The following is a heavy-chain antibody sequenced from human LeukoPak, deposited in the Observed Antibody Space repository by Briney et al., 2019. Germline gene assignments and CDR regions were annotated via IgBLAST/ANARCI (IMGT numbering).Heavy chain of an antibody. D-gene: IGHD3-16*01. Sequence: ASVKVSCKASGYTFTSYYMHWVRQAPGQGLEWMGIINPSGGSTSYAQKFQGRVTMTRDTSTSTVYMELSSLRPADTAVYYCASGMQLRVGELFLDTRYDGFDLWGKGTMVTVSS. J-gene: IGHJ3*01. CDR2: INPSGGST. CDR1: GYTFTSYY. V-gene: IGHV1-46*01. CDR3: ASGMQLRVGELFLDTRYDGFDL.